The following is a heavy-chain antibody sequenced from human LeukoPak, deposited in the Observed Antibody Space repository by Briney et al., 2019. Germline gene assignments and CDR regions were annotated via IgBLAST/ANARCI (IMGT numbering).Heavy chain of an antibody. V-gene: IGHV3-21*01. CDR2: ISSSSSYI. Sequence: GGSLRLSCAASGFTFSSYSMNWVRQAPGKGLEWVSSISSSSSYIYYADSVKGRFTISRDNAKNSLYLQMNSLRAEDTAVYYCARGDYDILTGYSVRYYYGMDVWGQGTTVTVSS. D-gene: IGHD3-9*01. CDR3: ARGDYDILTGYSVRYYYGMDV. J-gene: IGHJ6*02. CDR1: GFTFSSYS.